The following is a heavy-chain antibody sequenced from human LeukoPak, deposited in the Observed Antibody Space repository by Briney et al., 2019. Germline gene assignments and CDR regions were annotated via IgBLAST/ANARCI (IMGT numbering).Heavy chain of an antibody. CDR2: INHSRST. J-gene: IGHJ3*02. V-gene: IGHV4-34*01. CDR1: GGSFSCYY. CDR3: ARGRSAFDI. Sequence: PSETLSLTCSVYGGSFSCYYWSWIRQPPGKGLEWIGEINHSRSTNYNPSLKSRVTISVDTSKNQFSLKLSSVTAADTAVYYCARGRSAFDIWGQGTMVTVSS.